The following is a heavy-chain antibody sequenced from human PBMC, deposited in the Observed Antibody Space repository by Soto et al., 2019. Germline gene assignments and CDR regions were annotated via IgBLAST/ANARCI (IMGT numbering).Heavy chain of an antibody. CDR3: AKEATNDQWELLRFDS. Sequence: GGSLRPSWAASGFSFSDHYMDWVRQAPGKGLEWLGRIRNKANGYTTEYAAPVRGRTSISRDDSKTSLFRQVTNLKIEDTAVYFCAKEATNDQWELLRFDSWGQGNLVTVSS. V-gene: IGHV3-72*01. D-gene: IGHD1-26*01. CDR1: GFSFSDHY. CDR2: IRNKANGYTT. J-gene: IGHJ4*02.